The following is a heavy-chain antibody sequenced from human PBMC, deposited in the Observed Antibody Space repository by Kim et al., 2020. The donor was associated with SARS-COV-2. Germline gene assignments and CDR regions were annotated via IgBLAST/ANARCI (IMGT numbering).Heavy chain of an antibody. CDR2: IYYSGST. CDR3: ARVLRMFARRYYYYYGMDV. D-gene: IGHD3-10*02. J-gene: IGHJ6*02. V-gene: IGHV4-61*01. CDR1: GGSVSSGSYY. Sequence: SETLSITCTVSGGSVSSGSYYWSWIRQPPGKGLEWIGYIYYSGSTNYNPSLKSRVTISVDTSKNQFSLKLSSVTAADTAVYYCARVLRMFARRYYYYYGMDVWGQGTTVTLSS.